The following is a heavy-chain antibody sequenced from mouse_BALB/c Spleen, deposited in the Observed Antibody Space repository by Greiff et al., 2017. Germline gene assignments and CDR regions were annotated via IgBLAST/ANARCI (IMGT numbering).Heavy chain of an antibody. CDR1: GYTFTSYW. CDR2: IDPSDSYT. CDR3: ARVDYGNFYAMDY. D-gene: IGHD2-1*01. J-gene: IGHJ4*01. Sequence: QVQLQQSGAELVKPGASVKLSCKASGYTFTSYWMHWVKQRPGQGLEWIGEIDPSDSYTNYNQKFKGKATLTVDKSSSTAYMQLSSLTSEDSAVYYCARVDYGNFYAMDYWGQGTSVTVSS. V-gene: IGHV1-69*02.